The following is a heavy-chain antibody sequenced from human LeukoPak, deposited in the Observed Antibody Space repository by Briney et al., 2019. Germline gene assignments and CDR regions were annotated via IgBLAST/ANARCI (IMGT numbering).Heavy chain of an antibody. D-gene: IGHD2-21*01. CDR3: ARLVSVPEYYYYFYMDV. Sequence: EASVKVSCKASGYTFTSYGISWGRPAPGQGLEWMGWISAYKGNTNYAQKLQGRVTMTTDTSTRTAYMELRSLRSDDTAVYYCARLVSVPEYYYYFYMDVWGKGTTVTVS. CDR1: GYTFTSYG. CDR2: ISAYKGNT. J-gene: IGHJ6*03. V-gene: IGHV1-18*01.